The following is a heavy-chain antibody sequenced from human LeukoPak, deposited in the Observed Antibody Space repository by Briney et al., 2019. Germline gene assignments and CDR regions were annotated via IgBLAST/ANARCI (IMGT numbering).Heavy chain of an antibody. CDR3: ARGPRYSFY. Sequence: SQTLSLTCTVSGGPISSGGYYWSWIRQPPGKGLEWIGYIYHSGSTYYNPSLKSRVTISVDRSKNQFSLKLSSVTAADTAVYYCARGPRYSFYWGQGTLVSVSS. V-gene: IGHV4-30-2*01. CDR2: IYHSGST. CDR1: GGPISSGGYY. D-gene: IGHD6-13*01. J-gene: IGHJ4*02.